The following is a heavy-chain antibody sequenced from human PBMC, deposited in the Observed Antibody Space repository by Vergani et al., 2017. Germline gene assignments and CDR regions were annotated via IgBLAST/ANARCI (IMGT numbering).Heavy chain of an antibody. Sequence: EVQLLESGGGLVQPGGSLRLSCAASGFTFSSYAMSWVRQAPGKGLEWVSAISGSGGSTYYADSVKGRFTISRDNSKNTLYLQMNSLRAEDTAVYYCAKSYNNQSKYRLDAFYIWGQGTMVTVSS. J-gene: IGHJ3*02. CDR3: AKSYNNQSKYRLDAFYI. V-gene: IGHV3-23*01. CDR1: GFTFSSYA. D-gene: IGHD3-10*01. CDR2: ISGSGGST.